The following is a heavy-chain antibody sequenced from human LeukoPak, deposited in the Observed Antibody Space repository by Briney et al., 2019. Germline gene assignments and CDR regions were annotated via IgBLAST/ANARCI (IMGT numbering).Heavy chain of an antibody. V-gene: IGHV3-13*01. CDR2: IGTAGDT. D-gene: IGHD3-10*01. Sequence: PGGSLRLSCAASGFTFSSYDMYWVRQATGKGLEWVSAIGTAGDTYYPGSVKGRFTISRENAKNSLYLQMDSLRVGDTAVYYCARVGWFGELLFSLTSWGKGPL. CDR1: GFTFSSYD. J-gene: IGHJ5*02. CDR3: ARVGWFGELLFSLTS.